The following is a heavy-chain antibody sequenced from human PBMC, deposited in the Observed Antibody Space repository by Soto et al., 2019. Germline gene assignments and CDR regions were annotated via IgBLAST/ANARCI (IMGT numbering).Heavy chain of an antibody. J-gene: IGHJ6*02. D-gene: IGHD4-17*01. CDR2: IRSKPNSYAT. V-gene: IGHV3-73*01. Sequence: PGGSLRLSCAASGFTFSGSAMHWVLQASWKGLEWVGRIRSKPNSYATAYAASVKGRFTISRDDSKNTAYLQMNSLKTEDTAVYYCTRQPSLERYDYGDYVRYYYGMDVWGQGTTVTVSS. CDR1: GFTFSGSA. CDR3: TRQPSLERYDYGDYVRYYYGMDV.